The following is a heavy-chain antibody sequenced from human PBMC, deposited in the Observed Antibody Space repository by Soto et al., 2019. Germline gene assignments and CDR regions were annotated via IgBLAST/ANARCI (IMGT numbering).Heavy chain of an antibody. CDR3: ARDGDTAY. CDR2: IWYDGSNK. CDR1: GFTFSSYG. D-gene: IGHD2-21*02. Sequence: QVQLVESGGGVVQPGRSLRLSCAASGFTFSSYGMHWVRQAPGKGLEWVAVIWYDGSNKYYADSVKGRFTISRDNSKNTLYLQMNSMRAEDTAVYCGARDGDTAYWGQGTLVTVSS. J-gene: IGHJ4*02. V-gene: IGHV3-33*01.